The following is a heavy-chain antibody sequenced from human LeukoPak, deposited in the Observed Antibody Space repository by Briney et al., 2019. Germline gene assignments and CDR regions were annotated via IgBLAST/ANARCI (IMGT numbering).Heavy chain of an antibody. CDR3: AKDEDESWFDP. V-gene: IGHV3-23*01. CDR2: ISGSGGST. CDR1: GFTFSSYW. J-gene: IGHJ5*02. Sequence: GGSLRLSCAASGFTFSSYWMHWVRQAPGKGLEWVSAISGSGGSTYYADSVKGRFTISRDNSKNTLYLQMNSLRAEDTAVYYCAKDEDESWFDPWGQGTLVTVSS.